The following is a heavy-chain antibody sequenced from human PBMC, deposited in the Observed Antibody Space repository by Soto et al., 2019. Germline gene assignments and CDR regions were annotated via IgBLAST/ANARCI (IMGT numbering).Heavy chain of an antibody. V-gene: IGHV4-31*03. CDR3: ARGGSGWKALNYFDS. CDR1: GDSIDNNGYP. D-gene: IGHD6-19*01. CDR2: NNYRADT. Sequence: SETLSLTCTVSGDSIDNNGYPWTWIRQRPGGGLEWLGSNNYRADTYYTPSLRSRITISLDTSQNQFSLWLTSVTAADTAIYYCARGGSGWKALNYFDSWGQGILVTVSS. J-gene: IGHJ4*02.